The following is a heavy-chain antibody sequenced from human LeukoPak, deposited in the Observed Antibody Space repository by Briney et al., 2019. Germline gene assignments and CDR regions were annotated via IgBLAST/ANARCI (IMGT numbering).Heavy chain of an antibody. Sequence: GGSLRLSCAASGFTVSSNYMSWVRQAPGKGLEWVSVIYSGGGTYYADSVKSRFTISRDNSKNTLYLQMNSLRAEDTAVYYCAREGIDSSGYSHFDYWGQGTLVAVSS. CDR3: AREGIDSSGYSHFDY. CDR1: GFTVSSNY. CDR2: IYSGGGT. D-gene: IGHD3-22*01. J-gene: IGHJ4*02. V-gene: IGHV3-66*02.